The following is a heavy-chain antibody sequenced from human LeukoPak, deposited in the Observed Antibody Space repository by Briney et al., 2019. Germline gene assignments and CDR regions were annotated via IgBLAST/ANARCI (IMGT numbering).Heavy chain of an antibody. CDR3: TTELGGLQSHDY. D-gene: IGHD1-26*01. Sequence: GGSLRLSCAASGFTFSNAWMSWGRQAPGQGLEWVGRIKSKTDGGTTDYAAPVKGRFTSARADSKNTVYLQMKSLKTEDTAVYYCTTELGGLQSHDYWGQGTLVTVSS. J-gene: IGHJ4*02. CDR2: IKSKTDGGTT. V-gene: IGHV3-15*01. CDR1: GFTFSNAW.